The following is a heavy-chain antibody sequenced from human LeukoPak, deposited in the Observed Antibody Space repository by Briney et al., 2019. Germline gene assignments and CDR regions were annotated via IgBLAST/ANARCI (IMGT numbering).Heavy chain of an antibody. CDR2: IYYSGST. D-gene: IGHD3-22*01. CDR1: GGSISSYY. Sequence: SETLSLTCTVSGGSISSYYWSWIRQPPGKGLEWIGYIYYSGSTNYNPSLKSRVTISVDTSKKQFSLKVSSVTAGDTAVYSCARHTPDGSGYYYPGEGYWGQGTLVTVSS. CDR3: ARHTPDGSGYYYPGEGY. J-gene: IGHJ4*02. V-gene: IGHV4-59*08.